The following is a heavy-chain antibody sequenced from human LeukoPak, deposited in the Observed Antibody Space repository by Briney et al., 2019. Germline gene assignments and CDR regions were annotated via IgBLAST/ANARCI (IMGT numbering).Heavy chain of an antibody. D-gene: IGHD3-22*01. CDR1: GGSFSGYY. V-gene: IGHV4-34*01. CDR3: ASPSRYYDSAGHDAFDI. CDR2: INHSGST. J-gene: IGHJ3*02. Sequence: SETLSLTCAVYGGSFSGYYWSWIRQPPGKGLEWIGEINHSGSTYYNPSLKSRVTISVDTSKNQFSLKLSSVTAADTAVYYCASPSRYYDSAGHDAFDIWGQGTMVTVSS.